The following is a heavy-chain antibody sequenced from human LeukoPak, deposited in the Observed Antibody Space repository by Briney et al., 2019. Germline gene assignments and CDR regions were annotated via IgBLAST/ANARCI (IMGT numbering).Heavy chain of an antibody. CDR3: AKDRGDYGNDC. D-gene: IGHD4-17*01. CDR2: ERSGGSK. J-gene: IGHJ4*02. CDR1: GFTFSNFG. V-gene: IGHV3-30*02. Sequence: GASLKISCAASGFTFSNFGMHWIRQAPGKGLEWVAVERSGGSKHYADSVKGRFTISRDNSKNTLWLEMNNQRTDDTAVYYCAKDRGDYGNDCWGQGVLVTVST.